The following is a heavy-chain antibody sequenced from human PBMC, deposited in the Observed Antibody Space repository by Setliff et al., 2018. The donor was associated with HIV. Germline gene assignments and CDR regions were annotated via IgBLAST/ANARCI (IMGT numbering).Heavy chain of an antibody. CDR3: AKSLLVAGNDY. J-gene: IGHJ4*02. CDR1: GFIFSSHD. D-gene: IGHD2-8*02. Sequence: SGGSLRLSCEASGFIFSSHDFHWVRQAAGQGLEWVSAISSGGEIMFYADSVKGRFTISRDNSKNTLYLQMISLRADDTAVYYCAKSLLVAGNDYWGQGTLVTVSS. V-gene: IGHV3-23*01. CDR2: ISSGGEIM.